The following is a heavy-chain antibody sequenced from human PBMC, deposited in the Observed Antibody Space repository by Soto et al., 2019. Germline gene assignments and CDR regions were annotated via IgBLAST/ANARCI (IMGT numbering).Heavy chain of an antibody. D-gene: IGHD3-3*01. Sequence: SETLSLTCTVSGGSISSSSYYWGWIRQPPGKGLEWIGSIYYSGSTYYNPSLKSRVTISVDTSKNQFSLKLSSVTAADTAVYYCARRSFGVVQDYYYGMDVWGQGTTVTVSS. V-gene: IGHV4-39*01. CDR3: ARRSFGVVQDYYYGMDV. CDR1: GGSISSSSYY. CDR2: IYYSGST. J-gene: IGHJ6*02.